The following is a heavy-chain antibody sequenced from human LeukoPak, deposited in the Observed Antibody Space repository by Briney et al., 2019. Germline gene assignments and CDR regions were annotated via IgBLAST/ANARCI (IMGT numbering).Heavy chain of an antibody. Sequence: GGPLRLFCAGSGFTFGGYGMLGFPETPGKGLKCVAVIADDRSRAFYADSVKGRFTISRDNSKNTMSVQMDDLRAEDTAVYYCTRYNNDHFDYWGQGTLVTVSS. CDR1: GFTFGGYG. V-gene: IGHV3-30*12. CDR2: IADDRSRA. CDR3: TRYNNDHFDY. J-gene: IGHJ4*02. D-gene: IGHD1-14*01.